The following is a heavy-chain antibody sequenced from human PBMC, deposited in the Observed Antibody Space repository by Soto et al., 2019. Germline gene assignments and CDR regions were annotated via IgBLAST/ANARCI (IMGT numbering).Heavy chain of an antibody. Sequence: SETLSLTCTVSGGSISSSSYYWGWIRQPPGKGLEWIGSIYYSGSTYYNPSLKSRVTISVDTSKNQFSLKLSSVTAADTAVYYCARGYCSSTICYIWDNWFDPWGQGTLVTVSS. V-gene: IGHV4-39*01. D-gene: IGHD2-2*02. J-gene: IGHJ5*02. CDR2: IYYSGST. CDR3: ARGYCSSTICYIWDNWFDP. CDR1: GGSISSSSYY.